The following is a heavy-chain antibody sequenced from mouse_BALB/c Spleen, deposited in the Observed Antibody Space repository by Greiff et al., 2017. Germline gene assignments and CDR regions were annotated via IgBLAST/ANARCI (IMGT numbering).Heavy chain of an antibody. CDR3: ARGYGYDGAWFAY. D-gene: IGHD2-2*01. V-gene: IGHV5-17*02. Sequence: EVQVVESGGGLVQPGGSRKLSCAASGFTFSSFGMHWVRQAPEKGLEWVAYISSGSSTIYYADTVKGRFTISRDNPKNTLFLQMTSLRSEDTAMYYCARGYGYDGAWFAYWGQGTLVTVSA. CDR2: ISSGSSTI. CDR1: GFTFSSFG. J-gene: IGHJ3*01.